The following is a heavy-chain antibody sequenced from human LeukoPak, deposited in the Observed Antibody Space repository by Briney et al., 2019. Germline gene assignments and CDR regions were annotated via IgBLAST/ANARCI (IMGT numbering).Heavy chain of an antibody. CDR3: ARAKSSGYYSWYFDY. CDR2: IIPIFGTA. D-gene: IGHD3-22*01. CDR1: GGTFSSYA. Sequence: SVKVSCKASGGTFSSYAISWVRQAPGQGLEWMGGIIPIFGTANHAQKFQGRVTITTDESTSTAYMELSSLRSEDTAVYYCARAKSSGYYSWYFDYWGQGTLVTVSS. V-gene: IGHV1-69*05. J-gene: IGHJ4*02.